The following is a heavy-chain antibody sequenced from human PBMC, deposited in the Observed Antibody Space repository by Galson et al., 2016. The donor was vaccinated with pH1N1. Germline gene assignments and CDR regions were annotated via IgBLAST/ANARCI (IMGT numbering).Heavy chain of an antibody. J-gene: IGHJ5*02. D-gene: IGHD6-19*01. CDR3: AKDRYRRGWSWFEH. Sequence: LSCAASGFTFGDYGMHWVRQVPGKGLEWVTFLSFDGNIKDYPDSVQGRFTISRDDSKNTLYLQMDSLRLEDTATYYCAKDRYRRGWSWFEHWGQGALVTVSS. V-gene: IGHV3-30*18. CDR1: GFTFGDYG. CDR2: LSFDGNIK.